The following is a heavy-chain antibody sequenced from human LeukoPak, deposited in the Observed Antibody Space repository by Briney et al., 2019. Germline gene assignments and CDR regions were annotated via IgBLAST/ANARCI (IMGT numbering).Heavy chain of an antibody. D-gene: IGHD3-10*01. V-gene: IGHV3-30*18. CDR2: ISYDGSNK. Sequence: PGGSLRLSCAASGFTFSSFGMHWVRQAPGKGLEWVAVISYDGSNKYYADSVKGRFTISRDNSKNTLHLQMNSLRAEDTAVYYCAKSHRPVITMIRGSPDWFDPWGQGTLVTVSS. J-gene: IGHJ5*02. CDR3: AKSHRPVITMIRGSPDWFDP. CDR1: GFTFSSFG.